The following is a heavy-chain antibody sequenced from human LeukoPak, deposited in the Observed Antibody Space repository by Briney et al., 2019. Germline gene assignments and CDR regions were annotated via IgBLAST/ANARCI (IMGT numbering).Heavy chain of an antibody. Sequence: GGSLRLSCAASGFTFSKYGMNWVRQPPGKGLEWVSGIGVGGTTYYADSVKGRFTISRDTSKNTLYLQMNSLRAEDTAVYYCAKAQGYYDCWGQGTLVTVSS. CDR1: GFTFSKYG. V-gene: IGHV3-23*01. D-gene: IGHD3-22*01. CDR2: IGVGGTT. CDR3: AKAQGYYDC. J-gene: IGHJ4*02.